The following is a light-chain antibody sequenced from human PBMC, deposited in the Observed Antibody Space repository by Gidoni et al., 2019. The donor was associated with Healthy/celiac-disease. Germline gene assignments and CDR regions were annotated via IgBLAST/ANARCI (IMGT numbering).Light chain of an antibody. CDR2: GAS. CDR1: QSVSSN. V-gene: IGKV3-15*01. J-gene: IGKJ1*01. CDR3: RQYNNWWT. Sequence: ELVMTQSPATLSVSPGERATLSCRASQSVSSNLAWYQRKPGQAPRLLIYGASTRATGIPARFSGSGSGTEFTLTISSLQSEDFAVYYCRQYNNWWTFGQGTKVEIK.